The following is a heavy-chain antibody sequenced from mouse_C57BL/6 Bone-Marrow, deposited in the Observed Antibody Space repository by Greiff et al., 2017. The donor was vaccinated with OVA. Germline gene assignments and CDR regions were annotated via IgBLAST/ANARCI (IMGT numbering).Heavy chain of an antibody. CDR2: ISDGGSYS. D-gene: IGHD2-3*01. CDR1: GFTFSDYY. Sequence: EVNVVESGGGLVKPGGSLKLSCAASGFTFSDYYMYWVRQTPEKRLEWVATISDGGSYSRYPDSVKGRFTISRDNAKKTLYLQMSSLKSEDTAMYYCARAGYSLFAYWGQGTLVTVSA. CDR3: ARAGYSLFAY. V-gene: IGHV5-4*02. J-gene: IGHJ3*01.